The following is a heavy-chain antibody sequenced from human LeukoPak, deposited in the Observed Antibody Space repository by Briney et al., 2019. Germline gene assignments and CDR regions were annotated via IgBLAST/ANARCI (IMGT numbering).Heavy chain of an antibody. J-gene: IGHJ4*02. CDR2: IIPIFGTA. CDR3: ARGGLYYYDSSGQIYFDY. D-gene: IGHD3-22*01. V-gene: IGHV1-69*13. Sequence: SVKVSCKASGGTFSSYAISWVRQAPGQGLEWMGGIIPIFGTANYAQKFQGRVTITADESTSTAYMELSSLRSEDTAVYYCARGGLYYYDSSGQIYFDYWGQGTLVTVSS. CDR1: GGTFSSYA.